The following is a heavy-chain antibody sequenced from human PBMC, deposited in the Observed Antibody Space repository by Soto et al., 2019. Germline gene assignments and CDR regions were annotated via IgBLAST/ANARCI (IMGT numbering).Heavy chain of an antibody. CDR1: GFTFSNYA. Sequence: PGGSLRLSCAASGFTFSNYAMSWVRQAPGKGLEWVSTISASGGNTYYADSVKGRFTISRDNSKNTLYLQMNSLRAEDTAVYYCANPSSQSRASLGYFDYWGQGTLVTVSS. D-gene: IGHD7-27*01. CDR3: ANPSSQSRASLGYFDY. CDR2: ISASGGNT. J-gene: IGHJ4*02. V-gene: IGHV3-23*01.